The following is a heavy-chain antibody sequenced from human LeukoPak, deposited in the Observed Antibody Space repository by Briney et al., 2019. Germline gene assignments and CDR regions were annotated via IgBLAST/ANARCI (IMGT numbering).Heavy chain of an antibody. D-gene: IGHD2-2*01. CDR3: AKIDGSISLYDSFDI. CDR1: GFPFRIYA. CDR2: IKYDGSHK. Sequence: GALGPPWEAAGFPFRIYAMHWVRQAPGKGLGGGGFIKYDGSHKYYADSVKGRFTISRDNSKDTLDLEMNSLRAEDTAVYYCAKIDGSISLYDSFDIWGQGTMVTVSS. J-gene: IGHJ3*02. V-gene: IGHV3-30*02.